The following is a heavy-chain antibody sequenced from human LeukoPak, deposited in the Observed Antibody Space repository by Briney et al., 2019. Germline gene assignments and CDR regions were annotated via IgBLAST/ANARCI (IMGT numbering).Heavy chain of an antibody. Sequence: GSLRLSCAASGFTVSSNYMSWVRQAPGKGLEWVSVIYSGGSTYYADSVKGRFTISRDNSKNTLYLQMNSLRAEDTAVYYCARDRGAVAYFDYWGQGTLVTVSS. V-gene: IGHV3-53*01. CDR3: ARDRGAVAYFDY. CDR2: IYSGGST. D-gene: IGHD6-19*01. CDR1: GFTVSSNY. J-gene: IGHJ4*02.